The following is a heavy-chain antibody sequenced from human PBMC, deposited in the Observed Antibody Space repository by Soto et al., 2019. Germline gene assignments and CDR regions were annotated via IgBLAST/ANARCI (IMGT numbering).Heavy chain of an antibody. J-gene: IGHJ4*02. D-gene: IGHD3-10*01. CDR1: GGTFSSYA. CDR3: ARVTVRGVIGSGY. CDR2: MNPNSGNT. V-gene: IGHV1-8*02. Sequence: QVQLVQSGAEVKKPGSSVKVSCKASGGTFSSYAISWVRQAPGQGLEWMGGMNPNSGNTGYAQKFQGRVTMTRNTSISTAYMELSSLRSEDTAVYYCARVTVRGVIGSGYWGQGTLVTVSS.